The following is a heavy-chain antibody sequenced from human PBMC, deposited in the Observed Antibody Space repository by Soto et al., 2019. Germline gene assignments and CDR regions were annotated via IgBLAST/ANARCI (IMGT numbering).Heavy chain of an antibody. CDR2: ISANNGNT. CDR3: ARSAPFDIYSLKRLEV. CDR1: GYTFTTFG. D-gene: IGHD3-9*01. Sequence: ASVTVSCKASGYTFTTFGISWVRQAPGQGLEWVGWISANNGNTKYSQKFQGRVSLTTETSASTAYMELRSLRSDDTAVYYCARSAPFDIYSLKRLEVWGHVNLVTVPS. V-gene: IGHV1-18*01. J-gene: IGHJ4*01.